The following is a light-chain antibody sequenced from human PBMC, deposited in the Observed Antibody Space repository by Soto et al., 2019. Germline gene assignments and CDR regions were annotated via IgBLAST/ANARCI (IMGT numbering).Light chain of an antibody. V-gene: IGKV3-15*01. CDR3: QQYNNWPGT. Sequence: IVMTHSPATLSMSPGEGATLSSRASQSLNRDLAWYQQKPGQSPRLLIFGASIRATGIPARFSGSGSGTEFTLTIGSLQSEDCALYYCQQYNNWPGTFGQGTKVDIK. CDR1: QSLNRD. CDR2: GAS. J-gene: IGKJ1*01.